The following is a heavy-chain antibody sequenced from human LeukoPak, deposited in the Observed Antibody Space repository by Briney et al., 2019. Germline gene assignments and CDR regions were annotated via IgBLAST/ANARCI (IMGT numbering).Heavy chain of an antibody. D-gene: IGHD6-19*01. CDR1: GDSVSSNSAA. Sequence: SHTLSLTCGISGDSVSSNSAAWNWIRQSPSRGLEWLGRTYYRSKWIINYAPFVKSRIIINPDTPKNQVSLQLNSVTPEDTAVYYCTRSDCSSGRCPGFDNWGQGTLVTVSS. CDR2: TYYRSKWII. CDR3: TRSDCSSGRCPGFDN. J-gene: IGHJ4*02. V-gene: IGHV6-1*01.